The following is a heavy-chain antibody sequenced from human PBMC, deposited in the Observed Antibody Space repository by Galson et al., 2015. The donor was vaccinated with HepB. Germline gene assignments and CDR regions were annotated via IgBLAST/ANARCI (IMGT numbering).Heavy chain of an antibody. CDR2: VYPDDSKT. CDR1: GYNFAGYW. V-gene: IGHV5-51*03. D-gene: IGHD2/OR15-2a*01. J-gene: IGHJ5*02. CDR3: TRFCGDSFSKTCFDP. Sequence: QSGAEVKESGESLKISCKGSGYNFAGYWIGWVRHSPGKGLEWLGIVYPDDSKTRYSPSFQGQISISADKSIRTAYLQWRSLKASDTAMYYCTRFCGDSFSKTCFDPWGQGTLVTVSS.